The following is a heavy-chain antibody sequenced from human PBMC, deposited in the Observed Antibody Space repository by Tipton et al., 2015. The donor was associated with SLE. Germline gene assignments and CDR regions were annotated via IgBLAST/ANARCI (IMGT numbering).Heavy chain of an antibody. J-gene: IGHJ4*02. D-gene: IGHD6-13*01. CDR1: GYSISSNYY. V-gene: IGHV4-38-2*02. Sequence: TLSLTCIVSGYSISSNYYWAWIRQPPGKGLEWIRTIYHGGTTYYNPSLESRVTISIDTSKNHFSLRLTSVTAADTAVYYCARAGFSAADSWGQGTLVTVSS. CDR2: IYHGGTT. CDR3: ARAGFSAADS.